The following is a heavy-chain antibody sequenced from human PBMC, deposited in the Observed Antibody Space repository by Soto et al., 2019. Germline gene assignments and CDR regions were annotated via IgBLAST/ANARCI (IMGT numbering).Heavy chain of an antibody. D-gene: IGHD2-15*01. Sequence: QVQLVESGGGVVQPGRSLRLSCAASGFTFSSYGMHWVRQAPGKGLEWVAVISYDGSNKYYADSVKGRFTISRDNSKTTLYLQMNSLRAEDTAVYYCAKDKRCSGGSCYSNYYYGMDVWGQGTTVTVSS. J-gene: IGHJ6*02. CDR2: ISYDGSNK. CDR3: AKDKRCSGGSCYSNYYYGMDV. CDR1: GFTFSSYG. V-gene: IGHV3-30*18.